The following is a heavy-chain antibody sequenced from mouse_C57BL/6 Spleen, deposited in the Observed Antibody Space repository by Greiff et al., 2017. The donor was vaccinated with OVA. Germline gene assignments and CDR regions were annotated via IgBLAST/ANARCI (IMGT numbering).Heavy chain of an antibody. CDR3: TSQLGRPGNY. CDR2: IDPENGDT. D-gene: IGHD4-1*02. Sequence: EVKVVESGAELVRPGASVKLSCTASGFNIKDDYMHWVKQRPEQGLEWIGWIDPENGDTEYASKFQGKATITADTSSNTAYLQLSSLTSEDTAVYYCTSQLGRPGNYWGQGTTLTVSS. V-gene: IGHV14-4*01. J-gene: IGHJ2*01. CDR1: GFNIKDDY.